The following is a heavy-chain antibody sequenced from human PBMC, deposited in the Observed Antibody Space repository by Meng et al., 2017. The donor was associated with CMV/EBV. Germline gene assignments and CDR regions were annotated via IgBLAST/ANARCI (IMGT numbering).Heavy chain of an antibody. D-gene: IGHD5-24*01. CDR2: ISSSSSYI. CDR1: GFTFSSYS. Sequence: GESLKISCAASGFTFSSYSMNWVRQAPGKGLEWVSSISSSSSYIYYADSVKGRFTISRDNAKNSLYLQMNSLRAEDTAVYYCARDKRFQGWFDPWGQGTLVTVFS. J-gene: IGHJ5*02. V-gene: IGHV3-21*01. CDR3: ARDKRFQGWFDP.